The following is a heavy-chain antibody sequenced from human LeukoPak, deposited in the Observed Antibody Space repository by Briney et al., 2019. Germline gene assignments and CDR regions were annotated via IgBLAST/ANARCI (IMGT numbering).Heavy chain of an antibody. CDR2: IGSTTNSI. CDR1: GFSFSSYE. Sequence: GGSLRLSCAASGFSFSSYEMNWVRQAPGKGLEWVSYIGSTTNSIYYADSVKGRFTISRDNAKKSLHLQMNSLRAGDTAVYYCARDEYSGLYYYMDVWGKGTTVTVSS. V-gene: IGHV3-48*03. J-gene: IGHJ6*03. D-gene: IGHD5-12*01. CDR3: ARDEYSGLYYYMDV.